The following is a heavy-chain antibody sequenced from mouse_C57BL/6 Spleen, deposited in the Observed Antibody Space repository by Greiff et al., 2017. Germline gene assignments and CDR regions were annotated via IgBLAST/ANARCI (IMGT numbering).Heavy chain of an antibody. Sequence: QVQLQQSGAELVKPGASVKISCKASGYTLTDYYINWVKQRPGQGLEWIGKIGPGSGSTYYNEKFKGKATLTADKSSSTAYLQLSSLTSEDSAVYFCASHLGSAMDYWGQGPSVTFSS. CDR2: IGPGSGST. CDR3: ASHLGSAMDY. J-gene: IGHJ4*01. CDR1: GYTLTDYY. D-gene: IGHD4-1*01. V-gene: IGHV1-77*01.